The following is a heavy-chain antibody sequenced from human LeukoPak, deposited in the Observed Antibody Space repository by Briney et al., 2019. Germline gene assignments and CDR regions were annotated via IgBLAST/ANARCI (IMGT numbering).Heavy chain of an antibody. CDR1: GDSFISYY. D-gene: IGHD3-22*01. CDR3: ARVNYYDSSGYLYFDY. J-gene: IGHJ4*02. Sequence: PSETLSLTCTVSGDSFISYYWSWIRQPPGKELEWIGYMYYSGSTNYNPSLKSRVTMAVDTSKNQFSLKLSSVTTADTAVYYCARVNYYDSSGYLYFDYWGQGTLVTVSS. V-gene: IGHV4-59*01. CDR2: MYYSGST.